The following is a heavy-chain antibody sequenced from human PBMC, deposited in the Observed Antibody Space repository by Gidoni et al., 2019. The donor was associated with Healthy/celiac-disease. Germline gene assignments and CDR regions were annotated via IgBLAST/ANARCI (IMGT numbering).Heavy chain of an antibody. V-gene: IGHV3-66*01. J-gene: IGHJ4*02. Sequence: EVQLVESGGGLVQPGGSLRLSGAASGFTVSSNYMSWVRQAPGKGLEWVSVIYSGGSTDYADSVKGRFTISRDNSKNTLYLQMNSLRAEDTAVYYCARDLSYYDSSGYLYYFDYWGQGTLVTVSS. CDR3: ARDLSYYDSSGYLYYFDY. D-gene: IGHD3-22*01. CDR2: IYSGGST. CDR1: GFTVSSNY.